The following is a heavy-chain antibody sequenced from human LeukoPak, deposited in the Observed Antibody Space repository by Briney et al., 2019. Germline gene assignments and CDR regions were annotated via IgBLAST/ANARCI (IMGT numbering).Heavy chain of an antibody. V-gene: IGHV4-59*01. CDR3: ARGRATVERGIRFDY. D-gene: IGHD4-23*01. J-gene: IGHJ4*02. Sequence: PSETLSLTCTVSGGSISSYYWSWIRQPPGKGLEWIGYIYYSGSTNYNPSLKSRVTISVDTSKNQFSLKLSSVTAADTAVYYCARGRATVERGIRFDYWGQGTLVTVSS. CDR2: IYYSGST. CDR1: GGSISSYY.